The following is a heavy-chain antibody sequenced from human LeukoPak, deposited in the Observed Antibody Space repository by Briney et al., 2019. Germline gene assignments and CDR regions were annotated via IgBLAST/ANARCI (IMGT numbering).Heavy chain of an antibody. J-gene: IGHJ2*01. CDR3: ARVYSIYWYFDL. CDR2: INHSGST. D-gene: IGHD4-11*01. Sequence: SETLSLTCAVYGGSFSGYYWSWIRQPPGKGLEWIGEINHSGSTNYNPSLKSRVTISIDTSKNHFSLKLSSVTAADTAVYYCARVYSIYWYFDLWGRGTLVTVSS. CDR1: GGSFSGYY. V-gene: IGHV4-34*01.